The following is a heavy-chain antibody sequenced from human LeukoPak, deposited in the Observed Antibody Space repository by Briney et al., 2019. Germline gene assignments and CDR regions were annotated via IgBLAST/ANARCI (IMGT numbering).Heavy chain of an antibody. V-gene: IGHV1-2*02. CDR3: ARERNYGDYGNAFDV. CDR1: GYTFTDYY. J-gene: IGHJ3*01. Sequence: ASVKVSYTASGYTFTDYYIHWMRQAPGQGLEWMGWINPKRGVTTYAQKFQGRVTMTRDTSITTAYMELTRLRSDDTTIYYCARERNYGDYGNAFDVWGQGTKVTVSS. CDR2: INPKRGVT. D-gene: IGHD4-17*01.